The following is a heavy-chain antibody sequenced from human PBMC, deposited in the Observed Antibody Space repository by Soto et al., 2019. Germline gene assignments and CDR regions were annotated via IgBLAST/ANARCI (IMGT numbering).Heavy chain of an antibody. V-gene: IGHV4-31*01. CDR3: ARARPVGYFVLEH. J-gene: IGHJ1*01. Sequence: QVQLQESGPGRVRPSQTLSLTCTVSGDSISSEHYYWTWIRQHPQKGLEWIANIYSVGNTYYRPACRRPVDIAARSSPNLFSLRLTSGTAADTAVYYGARARPVGYFVLEHWGQGTLVTVSS. CDR1: GDSISSEHYY. D-gene: IGHD3-22*01. CDR2: IYSVGNT.